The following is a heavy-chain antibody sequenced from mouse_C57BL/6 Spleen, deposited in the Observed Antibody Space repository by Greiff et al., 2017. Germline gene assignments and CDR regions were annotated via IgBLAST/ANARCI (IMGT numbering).Heavy chain of an antibody. V-gene: IGHV1-69*01. CDR1: GYTFTSYW. D-gene: IGHD2-1*01. CDR2: IDPSDSYT. CDR3: ARSGGNYEGYFDV. J-gene: IGHJ1*03. Sequence: VQLQQPGAELVMPGASVKLSCKASGYTFTSYWMHWVKQRPGQGLEWIGEIDPSDSYTNYNQKFKGKSTLTVDQSSSTAYMQLSSLTSEDSAVYYCARSGGNYEGYFDVWGTGTTVTVSS.